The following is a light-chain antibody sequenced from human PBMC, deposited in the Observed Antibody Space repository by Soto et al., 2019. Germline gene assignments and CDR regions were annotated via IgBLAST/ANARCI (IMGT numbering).Light chain of an antibody. V-gene: IGLV1-44*01. CDR3: AAWDDSLDGPV. J-gene: IGLJ2*01. Sequence: QSVLTQPPSASGTPGQRVTISCSGSSSNIGSNTVNWYQQVPGTAPKLLFYSNNQRPSGVPDRFAGSKSGSSASLAISGLQSEDEADYYCAAWDDSLDGPVFGGGTKLTVL. CDR2: SNN. CDR1: SSNIGSNT.